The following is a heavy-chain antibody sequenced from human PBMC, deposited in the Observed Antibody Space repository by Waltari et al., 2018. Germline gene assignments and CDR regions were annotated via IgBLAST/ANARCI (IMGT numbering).Heavy chain of an antibody. Sequence: QVQLQESGPGLVKPSETLSLTCTVSGGSISSYYWSWIRQPPGKGLEWIGYIYYSGSTNYTPSLKSRVTISVDTSKNQFSLKLSSVTAADTAVYYCARTPSTQFDYWGQGTLVTVSS. J-gene: IGHJ4*02. CDR2: IYYSGST. CDR1: GGSISSYY. CDR3: ARTPSTQFDY. V-gene: IGHV4-59*01.